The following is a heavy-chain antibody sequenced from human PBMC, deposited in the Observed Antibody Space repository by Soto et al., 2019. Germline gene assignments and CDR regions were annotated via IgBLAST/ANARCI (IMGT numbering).Heavy chain of an antibody. CDR1: GGSITSYY. Sequence: SETLSLTCTVSGGSITSYYWSWIRQPPGKGLEWIGYIYYSGSTNYNPSLKSRVTISVDTSKNQFSLKLSSVTAADTAVYYCARSLGYSYGLTYYFDYWGQGTLVTVSS. CDR3: ARSLGYSYGLTYYFDY. D-gene: IGHD5-18*01. CDR2: IYYSGST. V-gene: IGHV4-59*01. J-gene: IGHJ4*02.